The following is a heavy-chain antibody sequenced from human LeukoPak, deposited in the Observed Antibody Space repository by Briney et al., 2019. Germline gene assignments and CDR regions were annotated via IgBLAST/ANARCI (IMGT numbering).Heavy chain of an antibody. V-gene: IGHV3-30*02. J-gene: IGHJ6*03. CDR2: IRYDGSNK. D-gene: IGHD1-26*01. CDR1: GFTFSSYG. CDR3: ARDYPPKTHTFSGVGQGYYMDV. Sequence: PGGSLRLSCAASGFTFSSYGMHWVRQAPGKGLEWVAFIRYDGSNKYYADSAKGRFTISRDNSKNTLYLQMNSLRAEDTAVYYCARDYPPKTHTFSGVGQGYYMDVWGKGTTVTVSS.